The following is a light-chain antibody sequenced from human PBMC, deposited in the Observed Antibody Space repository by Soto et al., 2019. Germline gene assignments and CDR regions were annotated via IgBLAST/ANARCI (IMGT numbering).Light chain of an antibody. CDR3: QQYSSYPSLT. V-gene: IGKV3-20*01. CDR2: DAS. J-gene: IGKJ4*01. Sequence: EIVLTQSPGTLSLSPGERATLSCRASQSVRSNFLAWYQQKPGQAPRLLIYDASKRATDIPDRFIGSGSGTDFTLTISSLQPDDFATYYCQQYSSYPSLTFGGGTKVDIK. CDR1: QSVRSNF.